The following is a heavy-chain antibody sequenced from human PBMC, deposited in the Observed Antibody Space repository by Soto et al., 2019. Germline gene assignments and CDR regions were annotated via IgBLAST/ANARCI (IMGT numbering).Heavy chain of an antibody. V-gene: IGHV3-33*01. D-gene: IGHD3-16*01. CDR3: AREGAVRGNDAFDI. CDR2: IWYDGSNK. CDR1: GFTFSSYG. Sequence: QVQLVESGGGVVQPGRSLRLSCAASGFTFSSYGMHWVRQAPGKGLEWVAVIWYDGSNKYYADSVKGRFTISRDNSKNTLYLQMNSLRAEDTAVYYCAREGAVRGNDAFDIWGQGTMVTVSS. J-gene: IGHJ3*02.